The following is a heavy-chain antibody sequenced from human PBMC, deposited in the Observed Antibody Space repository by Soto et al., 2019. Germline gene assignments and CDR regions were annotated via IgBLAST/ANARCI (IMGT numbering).Heavy chain of an antibody. Sequence: SEILSLTCTVSGGSISSGGYYWSWLHKHPGKGLEWIGYIYYSGSTYYNPSLKSRVTISVDTSKNQFSLKLSSVTAADTAVYYCARVKYYYDSSGYWAIDYWGQGTLVTVSS. V-gene: IGHV4-61*08. CDR1: GGSISSGGYY. CDR3: ARVKYYYDSSGYWAIDY. D-gene: IGHD3-22*01. CDR2: IYYSGST. J-gene: IGHJ4*02.